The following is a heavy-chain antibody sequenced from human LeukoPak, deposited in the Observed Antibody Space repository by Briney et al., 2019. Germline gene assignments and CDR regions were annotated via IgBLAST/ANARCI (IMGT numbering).Heavy chain of an antibody. D-gene: IGHD4-11*01. CDR1: GFTFSSYS. CDR3: AKDKRSWMTTHDVFDT. CDR2: ITSSSSII. V-gene: IGHV3-48*04. J-gene: IGHJ3*02. Sequence: GGSLRLSCAASGFTFSSYSMNWVRQAPGKGLEWVSYITSSSSIIYYADSVKGRFTISRDNAKNSQYLQMNNLRAEDTALYYRAKDKRSWMTTHDVFDTWGQGTMVTVSS.